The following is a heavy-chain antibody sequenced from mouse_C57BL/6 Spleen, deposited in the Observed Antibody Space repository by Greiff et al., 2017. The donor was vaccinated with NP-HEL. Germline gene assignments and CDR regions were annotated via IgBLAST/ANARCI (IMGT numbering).Heavy chain of an antibody. CDR3: ARAHYYGSFYFDY. Sequence: VQLQQSGAELVRPGSSVKLSCKASGYTFTSYWMDWVKQRPGQGLEWIGNIYPSDSETHYNQKFKDKATLTVDKSSSTAYMQLSSLTSEDSAVYYCARAHYYGSFYFDYWGQGTTLTVSS. J-gene: IGHJ2*01. D-gene: IGHD1-1*01. CDR1: GYTFTSYW. CDR2: IYPSDSET. V-gene: IGHV1-61*01.